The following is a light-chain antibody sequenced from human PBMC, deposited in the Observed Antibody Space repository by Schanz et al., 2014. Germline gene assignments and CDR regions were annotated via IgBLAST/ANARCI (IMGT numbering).Light chain of an antibody. J-gene: IGKJ4*01. CDR1: QSVLCTSNNKNF. CDR3: QQYYSIPLT. V-gene: IGKV4-1*01. Sequence: DIVTTQSPDSLAVSLGERATINCKSSQSVLCTSNNKNFLAWYKQTPGQPPKLLIYWASTRESGVPDRFSGSGSGTDFTLTITSLQAEDVAVYYCQQYYSIPLTFGGGTKVEIK. CDR2: WAS.